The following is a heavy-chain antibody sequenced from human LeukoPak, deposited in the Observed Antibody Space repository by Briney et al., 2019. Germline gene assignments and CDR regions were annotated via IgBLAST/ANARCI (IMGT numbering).Heavy chain of an antibody. Sequence: ASVKVSCKVSGYTLTELSMHWVRQAPGKGLEWMGGFDPEDGETIYAQRFQGRVTMTEDTSTDTAYMELSSLRSEDTAVYYCASLVTISAWPPAFDIWGQGTMVTVSS. CDR1: GYTLTELS. J-gene: IGHJ3*02. CDR2: FDPEDGET. CDR3: ASLVTISAWPPAFDI. V-gene: IGHV1-24*01. D-gene: IGHD2-21*02.